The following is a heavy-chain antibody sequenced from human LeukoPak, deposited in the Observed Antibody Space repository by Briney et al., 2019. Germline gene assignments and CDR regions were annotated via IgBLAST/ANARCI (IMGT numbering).Heavy chain of an antibody. CDR2: IKPDGSEK. J-gene: IGHJ4*01. CDR1: GFTFRSYW. Sequence: PGGSLRLSCAASGFTFRSYWMSWVRQAPGKGLEWVANIKPDGSEKYYVDSVKGRFIISRDDARNSLSLQMNSLRAEDTAVYYCAGSFGDVKNFWGQGTLVTVSS. D-gene: IGHD3-10*01. V-gene: IGHV3-7*01. CDR3: AGSFGDVKNF.